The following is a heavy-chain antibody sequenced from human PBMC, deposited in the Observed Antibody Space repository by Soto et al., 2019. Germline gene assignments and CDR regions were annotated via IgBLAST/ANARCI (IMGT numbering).Heavy chain of an antibody. CDR1: GYTLTSYY. V-gene: IGHV1-46*01. J-gene: IGHJ6*02. CDR2: INPSGGST. D-gene: IGHD2-15*01. CDR3: ARDPTVVVVAATPVDYYYGMDV. Sequence: ASVKVSCKASGYTLTSYYMHWVRQAPGQGLEWMGIINPSGGSTSYAQKFQGRVTMTRDTSTSAVYMELSSLRSEDTAVYYCARDPTVVVVAATPVDYYYGMDVWGQGTTVTVSS.